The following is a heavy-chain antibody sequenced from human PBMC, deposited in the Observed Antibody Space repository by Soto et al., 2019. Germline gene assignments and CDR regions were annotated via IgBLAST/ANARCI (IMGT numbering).Heavy chain of an antibody. CDR3: ARDDPYYYGSGYFDY. D-gene: IGHD3-10*01. V-gene: IGHV3-53*01. Sequence: EVQLVESGGGLIQPGGSLRLSCAASGFTVSSNYMSWVRQAPGKGLEWVSVIYSGGSTYYADSVKGRFTISRDNSKNTLYLQMNSLRAADTAVYYCARDDPYYYGSGYFDYWGQGTLVTVSS. CDR1: GFTVSSNY. J-gene: IGHJ4*02. CDR2: IYSGGST.